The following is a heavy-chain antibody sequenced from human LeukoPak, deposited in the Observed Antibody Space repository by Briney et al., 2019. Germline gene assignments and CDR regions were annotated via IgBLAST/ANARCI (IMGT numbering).Heavy chain of an antibody. V-gene: IGHV1-46*01. CDR2: INPSGGST. J-gene: IGHJ3*02. Sequence: ASVKVSCKASGYTFTSYYMHWVRQAPGQGLEWMGIINPSGGSTSYAQKFQGRVTMTRDTSTSTVYMELSSLRSEDTAVYYCASNVFYCSGGSCYSFPNKNDAFDIWGQGTMVTVSS. CDR1: GYTFTSYY. D-gene: IGHD2-15*01. CDR3: ASNVFYCSGGSCYSFPNKNDAFDI.